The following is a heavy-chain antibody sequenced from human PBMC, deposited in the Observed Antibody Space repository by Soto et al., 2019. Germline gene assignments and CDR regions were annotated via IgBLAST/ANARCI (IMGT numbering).Heavy chain of an antibody. CDR2: IYWDDAK. V-gene: IGHV2-5*02. Sequence: QITLKESGPTLVKPTQTLTLTCTFSGFSLSTSGVGVAWIRQPPGKALEWLALIYWDDAKRYSPSLKSRLTITKDTSKNQVVLTMTNLDPVDTATYYCAHRRTYGSGSYSFGYWGQGTLVTVSS. CDR3: AHRRTYGSGSYSFGY. D-gene: IGHD3-10*01. CDR1: GFSLSTSGVG. J-gene: IGHJ4*02.